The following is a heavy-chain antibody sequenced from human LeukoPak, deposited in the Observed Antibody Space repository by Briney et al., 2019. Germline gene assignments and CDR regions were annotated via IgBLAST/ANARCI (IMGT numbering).Heavy chain of an antibody. J-gene: IGHJ4*02. CDR3: ARHRLVGATAAYFDY. CDR2: IYYSGST. Sequence: KTSETLSLTCTVSGGSIRSSYYYWGWIRQPPGKGLEWIGSIYYSGSTYYNPSLKSRVTISVDTSKNQFSLKLSSVTAADTAVYYCARHRLVGATAAYFDYWGQGTLVTVSS. D-gene: IGHD1-26*01. CDR1: GGSIRSSYYY. V-gene: IGHV4-39*01.